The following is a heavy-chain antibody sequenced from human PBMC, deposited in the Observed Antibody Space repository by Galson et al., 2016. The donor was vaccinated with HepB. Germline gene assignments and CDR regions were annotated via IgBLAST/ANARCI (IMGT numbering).Heavy chain of an antibody. CDR1: GFTFSTYS. D-gene: IGHD2-21*02. Sequence: SLRLSCAASGFTFSTYSMNWVRLAPGKGLEWVSSTDSTRRYNYYAASVRGRFTISRDNAQKSMYLQMNSMRAEDTAVYYCARAEDGFGDCPQKYYLDSWGRGTLVTVSS. J-gene: IGHJ4*02. V-gene: IGHV3-21*04. CDR3: ARAEDGFGDCPQKYYLDS. CDR2: TDSTRRYN.